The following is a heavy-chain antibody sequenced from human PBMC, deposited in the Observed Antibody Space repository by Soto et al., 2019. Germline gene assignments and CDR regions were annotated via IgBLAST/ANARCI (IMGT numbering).Heavy chain of an antibody. J-gene: IGHJ6*02. CDR1: GFTFSRYS. V-gene: IGHV3-48*02. CDR2: ISGSGNTR. Sequence: PGGSLRLSCAACGFTFSRYSMNWVRQAPGRGLEWVSHISGSGNTRYYADSVKGRITVSRDNAKNSLYLQMNSLRDEHTPVYYCARDRGSCYYYGMDVWGQGTTVTVSS. D-gene: IGHD2-15*01. CDR3: ARDRGSCYYYGMDV.